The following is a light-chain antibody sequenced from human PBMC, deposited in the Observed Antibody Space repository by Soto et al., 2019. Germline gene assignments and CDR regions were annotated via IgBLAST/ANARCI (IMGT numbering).Light chain of an antibody. CDR3: HQTYTPPQT. CDR2: AAS. Sequence: DIQMTQSPSSLSASIGDRVTITCRASQSINNYVNWYQQKPGKAPKLLIYAASSLQSGVPSRFSGSGSGTDFTLTINGLQPEDFANYFCHQTYTPPQTFGQETNLEI. J-gene: IGKJ2*01. CDR1: QSINNY. V-gene: IGKV1-39*01.